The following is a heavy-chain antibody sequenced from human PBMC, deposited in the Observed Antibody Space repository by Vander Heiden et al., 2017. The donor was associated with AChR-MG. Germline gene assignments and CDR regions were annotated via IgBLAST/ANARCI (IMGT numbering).Heavy chain of an antibody. J-gene: IGHJ5*02. V-gene: IGHV3-15*01. D-gene: IGHD1-7*01. CDR2: IKSNSDGGIT. Sequence: DVHLVESGGGLVKPGGSLRLSCAVSGFTFKDAWMNWVRQAPGKGLEWIGRIKSNSDGGITDHAAPVKGRFTISRDDSKNTLYLQMERLKTEDTGVYYCTTLSLWNSVLETWGQGSLVTVS. CDR3: TTLSLWNSVLET. CDR1: GFTFKDAW.